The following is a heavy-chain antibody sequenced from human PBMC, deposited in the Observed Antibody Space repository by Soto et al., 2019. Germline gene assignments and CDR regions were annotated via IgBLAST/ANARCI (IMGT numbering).Heavy chain of an antibody. CDR2: IYYSGST. Sequence: QVQLQESGPGLVKPSQTLSLICTVSGGSISSGDYYWSWIRQPPGKGLEWIGYIYYSGSTYYNPSLKSRVTISVDTSNNQFALKLSSVTAADTAVYYCARCLHSGDAFDYWGQGTLVTVFS. D-gene: IGHD3-10*01. CDR3: ARCLHSGDAFDY. V-gene: IGHV4-30-4*01. CDR1: GGSISSGDYY. J-gene: IGHJ4*02.